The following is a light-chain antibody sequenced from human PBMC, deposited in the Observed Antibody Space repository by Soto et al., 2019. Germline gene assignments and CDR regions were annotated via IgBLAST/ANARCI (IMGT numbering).Light chain of an antibody. J-gene: IGKJ3*01. CDR1: QDVNNY. Sequence: IPMPQSPSSLCGSLADRVCLXGQASQDVNNYLNWYQQTPGKAPKLLIYDASNLETGVPSRFSGSGSGTEFTFTISSLQPEDIATYFCQQFDDVPLSFGPGTKVDTK. V-gene: IGKV1-33*01. CDR3: QQFDDVPLS. CDR2: DAS.